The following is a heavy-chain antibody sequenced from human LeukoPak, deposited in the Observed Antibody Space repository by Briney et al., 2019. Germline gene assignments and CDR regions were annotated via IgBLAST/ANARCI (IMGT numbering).Heavy chain of an antibody. D-gene: IGHD1-14*01. CDR1: GFTVSSNY. J-gene: IGHJ4*02. V-gene: IGHV3-66*01. CDR3: ARDPEVY. CDR2: IYSGLST. Sequence: GGSLRLSCAASGFTVSSNYMSWVRQAPGKGLEWVSVIYSGLSTYYPDSVNAIFTISRDNSNNTLYLQMNSLRAEDTAVYYCARDPEVYWGQGTLVTVSS.